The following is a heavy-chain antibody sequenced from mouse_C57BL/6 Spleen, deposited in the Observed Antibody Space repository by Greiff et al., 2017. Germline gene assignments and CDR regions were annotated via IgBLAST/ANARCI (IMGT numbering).Heavy chain of an antibody. CDR2: IDPSDSYT. D-gene: IGHD1-1*01. CDR3: ARGITTGGYYFDY. Sequence: QVQLQQPGAELVKPGASVKLSCKASGYTFTSYWMQWVKQRPGQGLEWIGEIDPSDSYTNYNQKFKGKATLTVDTSSSTAYMHLSSLTSEDSAVYYCARGITTGGYYFDYWGQGTTLTVSS. J-gene: IGHJ2*01. V-gene: IGHV1-50*01. CDR1: GYTFTSYW.